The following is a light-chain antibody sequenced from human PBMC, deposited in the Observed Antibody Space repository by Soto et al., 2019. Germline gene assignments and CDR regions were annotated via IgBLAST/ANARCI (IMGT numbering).Light chain of an antibody. CDR1: RSVGNN. V-gene: IGKV3-11*01. J-gene: IGKJ4*01. CDR3: QQHADWPLT. CDR2: AAS. Sequence: EIVLAQSPATLCLSPAEGGPLXGTASRSVGNNLAWYQKKPGQAPGLLIYAASTRATGIPARFSGSGSGTDFTLTISSLEPEDFAVYYCQQHADWPLTFGGGTKVDIK.